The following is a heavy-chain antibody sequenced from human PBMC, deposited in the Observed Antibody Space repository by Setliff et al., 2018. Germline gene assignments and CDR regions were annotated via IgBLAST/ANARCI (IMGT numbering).Heavy chain of an antibody. J-gene: IGHJ6*02. Sequence: SETLSLTCTVSGGSISSSRHCWGWIRQPPGKGLEWIGSIYYSGSTCYNPSLKSRVTISVDTSKNQFSLKLSSVTAADTAVYYCARVGGYYYYYYGMDVWGQGTTVTVSS. V-gene: IGHV4-39*01. CDR1: GGSISSSRHC. CDR2: IYYSGST. CDR3: ARVGGYYYYYYGMDV.